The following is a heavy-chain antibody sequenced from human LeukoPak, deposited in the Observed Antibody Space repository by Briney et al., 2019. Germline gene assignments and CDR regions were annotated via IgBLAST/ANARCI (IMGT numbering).Heavy chain of an antibody. D-gene: IGHD2-15*01. CDR3: ARQTSYSLDI. Sequence: GESRKISCQGFGYSFTNYWIGWVRQMPGKGLEWMGIIYPGDSDTRYSPSFQGQVTISADKSISTAYLQWSSLKASDTAMYYCARQTSYSLDIWGQGTMVTVSS. J-gene: IGHJ3*02. CDR2: IYPGDSDT. CDR1: GYSFTNYW. V-gene: IGHV5-51*01.